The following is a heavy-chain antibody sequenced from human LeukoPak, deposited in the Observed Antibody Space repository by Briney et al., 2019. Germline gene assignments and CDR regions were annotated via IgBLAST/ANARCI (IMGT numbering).Heavy chain of an antibody. V-gene: IGHV4-59*01. Sequence: SETLSLTCTVSGGSISGYYWSWIRQPPGKGLEWIGYIYYSGSPNYNPSLKSRVTLSLDTSQNQFSLKLTSVTAADTAVYYCAYGGDAYKTGYWGQGTLVTVSS. CDR2: IYYSGSP. CDR3: AYGGDAYKTGY. J-gene: IGHJ4*02. CDR1: GGSISGYY. D-gene: IGHD5-24*01.